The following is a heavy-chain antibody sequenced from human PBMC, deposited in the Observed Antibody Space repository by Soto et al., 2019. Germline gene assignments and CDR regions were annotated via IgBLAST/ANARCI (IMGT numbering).Heavy chain of an antibody. Sequence: EVQLVESGGGLIQPGGSLRLSCAASGFTVSSNYMSWVRQAPWKGLEWVSVIYSGGSTYYADSVKGLFTISRDNSKNTLYLQMNSLRADDTAVYYCARDRVESGYPEYFQHWGQGTLVTVSS. CDR1: GFTVSSNY. CDR3: ARDRVESGYPEYFQH. V-gene: IGHV3-53*01. J-gene: IGHJ1*01. D-gene: IGHD3-22*01. CDR2: IYSGGST.